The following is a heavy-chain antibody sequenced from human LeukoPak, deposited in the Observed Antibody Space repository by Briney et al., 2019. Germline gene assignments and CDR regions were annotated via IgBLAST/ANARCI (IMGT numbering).Heavy chain of an antibody. V-gene: IGHV3-21*01. CDR3: ARDIITFGGVIVYFDY. Sequence: GGSLRLSCAASGFTFSSYNMNWVRQAPGKGLEWVSSISSSSSYIYYADSVKGRFTISRDNAKNSLYLQMNSLRAEDTAVYYCARDIITFGGVIVYFDYWGQGTLVTVSS. CDR1: GFTFSSYN. CDR2: ISSSSSYI. J-gene: IGHJ4*02. D-gene: IGHD3-16*02.